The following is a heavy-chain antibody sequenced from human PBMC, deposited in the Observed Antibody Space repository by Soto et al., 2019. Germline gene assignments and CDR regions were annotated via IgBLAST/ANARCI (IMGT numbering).Heavy chain of an antibody. CDR1: GGSISSTNW. Sequence: QVQLQESGPGLVKPSGTLSLTCAVSGGSISSTNWWNWVRQPPGKGLEWIGEIDHSGSTNYNPSLKSRVTMSLDKPKNQFSLKLSSVTAADTAVYYCVRDSGNGWKDYWGQGTLVTVSS. CDR2: IDHSGST. J-gene: IGHJ4*02. V-gene: IGHV4-4*02. D-gene: IGHD6-19*01. CDR3: VRDSGNGWKDY.